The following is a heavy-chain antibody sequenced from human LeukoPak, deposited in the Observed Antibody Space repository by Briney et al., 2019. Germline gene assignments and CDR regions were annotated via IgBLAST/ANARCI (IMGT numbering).Heavy chain of an antibody. V-gene: IGHV4-61*05. J-gene: IGHJ4*02. CDR2: IYYTGST. CDR3: ARGSSGLDY. D-gene: IGHD6-19*01. Sequence: SETLSLTCTVSGGSISSSSYYWTWIRQPPGKVLEWIGHIYYTGSTTYNPSLKSRVTISVDTSKNQFSLKLSSVTAADTAVYYCARGSSGLDYWGQGTLVTVSS. CDR1: GGSISSSSYY.